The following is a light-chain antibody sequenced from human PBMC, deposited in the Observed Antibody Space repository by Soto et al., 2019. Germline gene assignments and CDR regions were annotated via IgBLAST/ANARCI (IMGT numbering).Light chain of an antibody. Sequence: DIQMTQSPSSVSASVGDRVTITCRASQGISSWLAWYQQKPGKAPHLLIYAESSLQRGVSSRFSGTSSGTDFTLTISSLQPEDSATYFCQQANHFPLTFGGGTKVEIK. CDR2: AES. CDR3: QQANHFPLT. J-gene: IGKJ4*01. CDR1: QGISSW. V-gene: IGKV1-12*01.